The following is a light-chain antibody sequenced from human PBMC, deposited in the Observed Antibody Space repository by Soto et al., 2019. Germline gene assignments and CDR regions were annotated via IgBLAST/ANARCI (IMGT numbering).Light chain of an antibody. CDR3: QQYENLPT. CDR1: QNINNY. CDR2: DAS. Sequence: DIQMTQSPSSLSASVGDRVTITCQASQNINNYLNWYQQKPGRDPXXLIYDASNLEAGVPSRFRGSGSGTDFTFTISRLQPEDIATDDCQQYENLPTFGQGTRLENK. V-gene: IGKV1-33*01. J-gene: IGKJ5*01.